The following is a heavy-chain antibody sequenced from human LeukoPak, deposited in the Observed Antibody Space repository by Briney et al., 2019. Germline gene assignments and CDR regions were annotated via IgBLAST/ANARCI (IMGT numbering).Heavy chain of an antibody. CDR1: GDSISSSSSY. CDR2: IYYSGST. D-gene: IGHD3-10*01. CDR3: ARGKPSYGSGTYYRPLEPNYMDV. J-gene: IGHJ6*03. V-gene: IGHV4-39*01. Sequence: SETLSLTCTVSGDSISSSSSYWGWIRQPPGEGLEWIGSIYYSGSTYYNTSLKSRVTISVDTSKNQFSLKLSSVTAADTAVYYCARGKPSYGSGTYYRPLEPNYMDVWGKGTTVTVSS.